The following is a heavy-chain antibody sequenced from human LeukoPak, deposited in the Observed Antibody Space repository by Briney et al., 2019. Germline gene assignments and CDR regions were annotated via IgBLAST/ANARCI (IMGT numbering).Heavy chain of an antibody. V-gene: IGHV4-39*07. D-gene: IGHD6-13*01. J-gene: IGHJ3*02. Sequence: SETLSLTCTVSGASISSSRYYWGWIRQPPGKGLEWIGSISYSGTTYYNPSLKSRGSISVDTSRNQFSLKLSSVTAAGTAVYYCAREPYRSSSWPDAFDIWGQGTMVTVSS. CDR2: ISYSGTT. CDR1: GASISSSRYY. CDR3: AREPYRSSSWPDAFDI.